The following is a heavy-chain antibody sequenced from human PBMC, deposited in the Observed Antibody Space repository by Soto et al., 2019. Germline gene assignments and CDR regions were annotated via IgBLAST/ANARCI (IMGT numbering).Heavy chain of an antibody. Sequence: GASVKVSCKASGYTFTSYYMHWVRQAPGQGLEWMGIINPSGGSTSYAQKFQGRVTMTRDTSTSTVYMELGSLRSEDTAVYYCARGPLSYYYYYGMDVWGQGTTVTVSS. CDR1: GYTFTSYY. J-gene: IGHJ6*02. V-gene: IGHV1-46*01. CDR3: ARGPLSYYYYYGMDV. CDR2: INPSGGST.